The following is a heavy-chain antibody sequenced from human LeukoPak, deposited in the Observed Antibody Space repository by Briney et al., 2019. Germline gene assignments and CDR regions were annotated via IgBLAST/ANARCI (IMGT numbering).Heavy chain of an antibody. D-gene: IGHD3-10*01. CDR3: ARGLYYGSGRVYYYYMDV. J-gene: IGHJ6*03. Sequence: ASVKVSCKASGGTFSSYAISWVRQAPGQGLEWMGGIIPIFGTANYAQKFQGRVTITADKSTSTAYMELSSLRSEDTAVYYCARGLYYGSGRVYYYYMDVWGKGTTVTVSS. V-gene: IGHV1-69*06. CDR1: GGTFSSYA. CDR2: IIPIFGTA.